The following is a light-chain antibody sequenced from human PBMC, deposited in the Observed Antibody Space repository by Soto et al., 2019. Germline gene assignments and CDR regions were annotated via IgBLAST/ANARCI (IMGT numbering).Light chain of an antibody. CDR3: LRYGDSPPAYT. Sequence: EIVLTLSPGTLSLSPGERATLSCRASQSVSSRNLAWYRQKPGQAPRLLIYGASNRATGIPDRFSGSGSGTDFTLTISRLEPEDVAVYYCLRYGDSPPAYTFGQGTKLEIK. CDR2: GAS. CDR1: QSVSSRN. J-gene: IGKJ2*01. V-gene: IGKV3-20*01.